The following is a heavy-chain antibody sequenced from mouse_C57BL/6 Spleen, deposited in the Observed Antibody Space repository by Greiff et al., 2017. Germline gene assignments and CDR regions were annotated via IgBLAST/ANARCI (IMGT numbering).Heavy chain of an antibody. Sequence: QVQLQQPGAELVRPGSSVKLSCKASGYTFTSYWMDWVKQRPGQGLEWIGNIYPSDSETHYNQKFKDKATLTVDKSSSTAYMQLSSLTSEDSAVYYCAKGGMGWLRDPCAYWGQGTLVTVSA. J-gene: IGHJ3*01. CDR1: GYTFTSYW. V-gene: IGHV1-61*01. CDR2: IYPSDSET. CDR3: AKGGMGWLRDPCAY. D-gene: IGHD2-2*01.